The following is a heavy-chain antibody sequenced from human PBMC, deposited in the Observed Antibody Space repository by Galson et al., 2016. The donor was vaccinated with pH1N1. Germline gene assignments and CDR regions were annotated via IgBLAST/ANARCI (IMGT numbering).Heavy chain of an antibody. D-gene: IGHD3-9*01. Sequence: SVKVSCKASGYIFTRYYIHWLRQAPGQGLEWMAVMNPADGGSIYNQKFQGRVTMTRATSTSSVYMALTNLRSDDAAVYSCARRYYFDSWGQGTQVTVSS. CDR3: ARRYYFDS. CDR2: MNPADGGS. V-gene: IGHV1-46*01. J-gene: IGHJ4*02. CDR1: GYIFTRYY.